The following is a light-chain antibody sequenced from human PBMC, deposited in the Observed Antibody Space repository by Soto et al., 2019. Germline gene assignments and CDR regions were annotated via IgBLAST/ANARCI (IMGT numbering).Light chain of an antibody. Sequence: DIQMTQSPSTLSASVGDRVTITCRASQSISSWLAWYQQKPGKAPKLLIYKASSLESGVPSRFSGSGSGTEFTLTISSLQSEDFAIYYCHQYNNWPGTFGQGTKVDIK. CDR2: KAS. V-gene: IGKV1-5*03. J-gene: IGKJ1*01. CDR3: HQYNNWPGT. CDR1: QSISSW.